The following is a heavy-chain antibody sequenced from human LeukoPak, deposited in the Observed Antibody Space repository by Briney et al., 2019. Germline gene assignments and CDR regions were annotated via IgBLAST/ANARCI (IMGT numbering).Heavy chain of an antibody. J-gene: IGHJ4*02. CDR3: ARLRYYDFWSGYIY. D-gene: IGHD3-3*01. CDR2: IYYSGST. CDR1: GGSIRSSSYY. V-gene: IGHV4-39*01. Sequence: SETLSLTCTVSGGSIRSSSYYWGWIRQPPGKGLEWIGSIYYSGSTYYNPSLKSRVTISVDTSKNQFSLKLSSVTAADTAVYYCARLRYYDFWSGYIYWGQGTLVTVSS.